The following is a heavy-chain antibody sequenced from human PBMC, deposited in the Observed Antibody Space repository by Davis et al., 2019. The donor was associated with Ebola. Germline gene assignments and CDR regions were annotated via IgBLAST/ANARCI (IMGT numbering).Heavy chain of an antibody. CDR2: IKQDGSEK. CDR3: ARDLGRDGYKTTHLDY. J-gene: IGHJ4*02. D-gene: IGHD5-24*01. CDR1: GFTVSTNC. V-gene: IGHV3-7*01. Sequence: GESLKISCAASGFTVSTNCMTWVRQAPGKGLEWVANIKQDGSEKYYVDSVKGRFTISRDYAKNSLYLQMNSLRAEDTAVYYCARDLGRDGYKTTHLDYWGQGTLVTVSS.